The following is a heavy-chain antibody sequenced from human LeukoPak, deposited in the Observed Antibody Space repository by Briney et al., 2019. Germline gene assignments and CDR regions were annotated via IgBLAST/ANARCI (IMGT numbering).Heavy chain of an antibody. CDR2: INPNSGGT. Sequence: GASVKVSCKASGYTFTGYYMHWVRQAPGQGLEWIGWINPNSGGTNYAQKFQGRVTMTRDTSISTAYMELSSLRSEDTAVYYCARDTAEVINSYDDYWGQGTLVTVSS. D-gene: IGHD2/OR15-2a*01. CDR1: GYTFTGYY. J-gene: IGHJ4*02. CDR3: ARDTAEVINSYDDY. V-gene: IGHV1-2*02.